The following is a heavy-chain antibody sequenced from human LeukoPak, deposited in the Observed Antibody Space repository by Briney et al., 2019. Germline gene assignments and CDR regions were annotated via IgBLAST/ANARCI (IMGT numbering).Heavy chain of an antibody. CDR1: GYSFTSYW. V-gene: IGHV5-51*01. J-gene: IGHJ4*02. Sequence: GESLRISCKGSGYSFTSYWIGWVRQMPGKGLEWMGIIYPGDSDTRYSPSFQGQVTISADKSISTAYLQWSSLKASDTAMYYCARVFQKYCGGDCYLFDYWGQGTLVTVSS. CDR3: ARVFQKYCGGDCYLFDY. D-gene: IGHD2-21*01. CDR2: IYPGDSDT.